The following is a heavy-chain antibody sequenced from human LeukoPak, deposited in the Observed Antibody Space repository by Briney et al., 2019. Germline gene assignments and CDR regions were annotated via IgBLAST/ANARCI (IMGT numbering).Heavy chain of an antibody. CDR1: GYTFTSYG. V-gene: IGHV1-18*01. J-gene: IGHJ6*02. D-gene: IGHD2-2*01. CDR2: ISAYNGNT. CDR3: ARISTSYMDYYGMDV. Sequence: GASVKVSCMASGYTFTSYGISRVRQAPGQGLEWMGWISAYNGNTNYAQKLQGRVTMTTDTSTSTAYLELRSLRSDDTAVYYCARISTSYMDYYGMDVWGQGTTVTVSS.